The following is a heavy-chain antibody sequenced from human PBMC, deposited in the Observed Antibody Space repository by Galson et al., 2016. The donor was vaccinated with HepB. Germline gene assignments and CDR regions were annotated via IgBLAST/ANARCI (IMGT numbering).Heavy chain of an antibody. CDR3: ARATMTKDLDY. D-gene: IGHD1-1*01. V-gene: IGHV3-23*01. Sequence: SLRLSCAASGFTFSSYAMSWVRQAPGKGLEWVSTVSGSGVSTYYADSVKGRFTNSRDNSKKTMDLQMSSLRAEDTAVYYCARATMTKDLDYWGQGTLVSVSS. CDR1: GFTFSSYA. J-gene: IGHJ4*02. CDR2: VSGSGVST.